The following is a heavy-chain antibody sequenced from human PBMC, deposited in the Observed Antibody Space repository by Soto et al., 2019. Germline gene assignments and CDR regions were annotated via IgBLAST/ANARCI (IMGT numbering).Heavy chain of an antibody. Sequence: GGSLRLSCAASGFTFSSYAMSWVRQAPGKGLEWVSAISGSGGSTYYEDSVKGRFTISRDNSKNTLYLQMNSLRAEDTAVYYCAKGIGIAAAGTKGVYFQHWGQGTLVTVSS. CDR2: ISGSGGST. J-gene: IGHJ1*01. CDR3: AKGIGIAAAGTKGVYFQH. CDR1: GFTFSSYA. D-gene: IGHD6-13*01. V-gene: IGHV3-23*01.